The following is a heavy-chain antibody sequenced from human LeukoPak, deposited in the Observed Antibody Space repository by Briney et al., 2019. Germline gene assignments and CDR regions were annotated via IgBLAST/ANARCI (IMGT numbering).Heavy chain of an antibody. V-gene: IGHV1-8*01. CDR1: GYTFTSYD. J-gene: IGHJ4*02. CDR3: ARGLSRSSGYYYGDY. D-gene: IGHD3-22*01. Sequence: ASVKVSCTASGYTFTSYDINWGRQATGQGLEWMGWMNPNSGNTGYAQKFQGRVTMTRNTSISTAYMELSSLRSEDTAVYYCARGLSRSSGYYYGDYWGQGTLVTVSS. CDR2: MNPNSGNT.